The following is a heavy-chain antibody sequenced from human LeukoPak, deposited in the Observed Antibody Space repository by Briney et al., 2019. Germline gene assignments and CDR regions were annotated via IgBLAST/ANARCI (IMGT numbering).Heavy chain of an antibody. Sequence: PGGSLRLSCAASGFTFSSYSMNWVRQAPGKGLEWVSYISSSSSTIYYADSVKGRFTISRDNAKNSLYLQMNSLRAEDTAVYYCAREYYDFWSGYYTESYHFDYWGKGTTATVSS. D-gene: IGHD3-3*01. J-gene: IGHJ4*03. V-gene: IGHV3-48*01. CDR1: GFTFSSYS. CDR2: ISSSSSTI. CDR3: AREYYDFWSGYYTESYHFDY.